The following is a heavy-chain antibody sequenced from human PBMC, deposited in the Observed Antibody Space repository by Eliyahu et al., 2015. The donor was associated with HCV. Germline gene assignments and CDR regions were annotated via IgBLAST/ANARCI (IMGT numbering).Heavy chain of an antibody. V-gene: IGHV4-59*01. CDR1: SDSIXSYY. CDR3: GRVMTVLGVVQGWFDP. D-gene: IGHD3-3*01. J-gene: IGHJ5*02. Sequence: QVHLQESGPGVVRPSETLSLSCXVNSDSIXSYYWSWIRQSPGKGLEWIGYIYNRERPKYNPSLRSRVTISIQTSTSQVSLKLRSVTAADTAVYYCGRVMTVLGVVQGWFDPWGQGVMVTVSS. CDR2: IYNRERP.